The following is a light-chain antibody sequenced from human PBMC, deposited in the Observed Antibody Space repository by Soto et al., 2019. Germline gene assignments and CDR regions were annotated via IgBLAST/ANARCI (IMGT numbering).Light chain of an antibody. Sequence: QSALTQPPSASGSPGQSVTISCTGTSSDVGGYNYVSWYQQHPGNAPKLMIYEVSKRPSGVPDRFSGSKSGNTASLTVSGLQAEDEADYFCSSYSISTAYLFGTGTKVTVL. V-gene: IGLV2-8*01. CDR3: SSYSISTAYL. CDR1: SSDVGGYNY. CDR2: EVS. J-gene: IGLJ1*01.